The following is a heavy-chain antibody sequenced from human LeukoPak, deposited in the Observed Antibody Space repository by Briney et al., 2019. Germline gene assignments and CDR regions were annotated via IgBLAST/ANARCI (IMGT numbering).Heavy chain of an antibody. CDR3: ARHGEKSYDFWSGYPNNWFDP. D-gene: IGHD3-3*01. Sequence: GESLKISCKGSGYSFTSYWIGWVRQMPGKGLEWVGIIYPGDSDTRYSPSFQGQVTISADKSISTAYLQWSSLNVSDTAMYYCARHGEKSYDFWSGYPNNWFDPWGQGTLVTVSS. CDR1: GYSFTSYW. CDR2: IYPGDSDT. V-gene: IGHV5-51*01. J-gene: IGHJ5*02.